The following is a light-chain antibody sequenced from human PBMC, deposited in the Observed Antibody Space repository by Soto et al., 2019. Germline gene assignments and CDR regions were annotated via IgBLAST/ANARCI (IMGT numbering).Light chain of an antibody. J-gene: IGKJ3*01. CDR1: QGIRSY. CDR3: QQLNHYPRT. Sequence: DIQLTQSPSFLSASVGDRVTITCRASQGIRSYLAWYQQKPGKAPNFLIYAASTLQSGVPSRFSGSGSGTEFTLTISSLQPEDFATYYSQQLNHYPRTFGPGTKVDIK. CDR2: AAS. V-gene: IGKV1-9*01.